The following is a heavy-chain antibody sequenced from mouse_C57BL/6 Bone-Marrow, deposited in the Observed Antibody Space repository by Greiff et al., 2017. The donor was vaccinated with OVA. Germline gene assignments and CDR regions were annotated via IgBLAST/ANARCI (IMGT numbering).Heavy chain of an antibody. CDR3: AREDDYGSSYVGASFDY. CDR2: IYIGNGYT. Sequence: VQLKQSGAELVRPGSSVKMSCKTSGYTFPSYGINWVKQRPGQGLEWIGYIYIGNGYTEYNEKFKGKATLTSDTSSSTAYMQLSSLTSADSAIYFGAREDDYGSSYVGASFDYWGQGTTLTVSS. V-gene: IGHV1-58*01. CDR1: GYTFPSYG. J-gene: IGHJ2*01. D-gene: IGHD1-1*01.